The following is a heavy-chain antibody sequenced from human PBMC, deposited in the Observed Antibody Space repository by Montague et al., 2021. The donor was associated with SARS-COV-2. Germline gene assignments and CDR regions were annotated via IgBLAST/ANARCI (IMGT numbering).Heavy chain of an antibody. D-gene: IGHD2-8*01. J-gene: IGHJ6*02. Sequence: SETLSLTCTVSGGSISGFYWSWICQPPGKGLEWNGYIYYSGSTXXXPSXXXPGAVSVSRSKNQVSLKLTSVTAADTAVYYCARLLRSCTNGVCRTYYYYALDVWGQGTPVTVSS. CDR3: ARLLRSCTNGVCRTYYYYALDV. CDR2: IYYSGST. V-gene: IGHV4-59*01. CDR1: GGSISGFY.